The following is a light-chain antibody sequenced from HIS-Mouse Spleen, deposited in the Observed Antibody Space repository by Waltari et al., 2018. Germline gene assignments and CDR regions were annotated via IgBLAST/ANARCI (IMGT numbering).Light chain of an antibody. CDR3: QAWDSSTANVV. CDR2: QDS. CDR1: KLGDKY. J-gene: IGLJ2*01. V-gene: IGLV3-1*01. Sequence: SYELTQPPSVSVSPGQTASIPCSGDKLGDKYACWYQQKPGQSPVLVIYQDSKRPSGIPERFSGSTAGNTATLTISGTQAMDEADYYCQAWDSSTANVVFGGGTKLTVL.